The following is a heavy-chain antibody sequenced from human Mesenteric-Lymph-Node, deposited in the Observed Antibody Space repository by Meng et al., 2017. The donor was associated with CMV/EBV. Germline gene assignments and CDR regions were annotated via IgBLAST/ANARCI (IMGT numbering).Heavy chain of an antibody. J-gene: IGHJ3*02. CDR1: GFTFSSYG. CDR3: AKDEGGEGAFDI. D-gene: IGHD3-16*01. CDR2: IRYDGSNK. V-gene: IGHV3-30*02. Sequence: GESLKISCAASGFTFSSYGMHWVRQAPGKGLEWVAFIRYDGSNKYYADSVKGRFTISRDNSKNTLYLQMDSLRAEDTAVYYCAKDEGGEGAFDIWGQGTMVTVSS.